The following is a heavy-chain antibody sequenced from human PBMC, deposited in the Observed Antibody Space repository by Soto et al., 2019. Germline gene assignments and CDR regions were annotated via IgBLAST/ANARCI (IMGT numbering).Heavy chain of an antibody. CDR1: GGSIISSDYY. CDR2: IHYSGST. J-gene: IGHJ4*02. Sequence: QLQLQESGPGLVKPSETLSLICTVSGGSIISSDYYWGWMRQPPGKGLEWIGRIHYSGSTYYDPCLKSPVTVSADTSKGQFSLKPSSVTAANTAVYYGARNGYYYDGKNDHEYWGQGTLVSVSS. D-gene: IGHD3-22*01. V-gene: IGHV4-39*01. CDR3: ARNGYYYDGKNDHEY.